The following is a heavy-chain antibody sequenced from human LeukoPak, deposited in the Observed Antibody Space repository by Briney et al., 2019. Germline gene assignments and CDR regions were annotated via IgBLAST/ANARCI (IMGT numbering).Heavy chain of an antibody. Sequence: PSGTLSLTCAVSGGSMSDHYWSWIRQTPGTTLEWIGYIYATGNTNYNPSLRGRVTISLDTSKNHFSLRLSSVTAADTALYYCARHFRKDYPDSGSSQYFHYIDVWGKGNTVTVSS. CDR1: GGSMSDHY. CDR3: ARHFRKDYPDSGSSQYFHYIDV. V-gene: IGHV4-4*09. J-gene: IGHJ6*03. D-gene: IGHD3-10*01. CDR2: IYATGNT.